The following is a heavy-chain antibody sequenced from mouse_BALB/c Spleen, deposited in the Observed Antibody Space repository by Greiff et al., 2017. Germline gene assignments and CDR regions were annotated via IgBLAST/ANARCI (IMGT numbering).Heavy chain of an antibody. CDR3: TRDSSGYHYYAMDY. CDR2: ISSGGSYT. D-gene: IGHD3-1*01. J-gene: IGHJ4*01. V-gene: IGHV5-6-4*01. Sequence: EVQRVESGGGLVKPGGSLKLSCAASGFTFSSYTMSWVRQTPEKRLEWVATISSGGSYTYYPDSVKGRFTISRDNAKNTLYLQMSSLKSEDTAMYYCTRDSSGYHYYAMDYWGQGTSVTVSS. CDR1: GFTFSSYT.